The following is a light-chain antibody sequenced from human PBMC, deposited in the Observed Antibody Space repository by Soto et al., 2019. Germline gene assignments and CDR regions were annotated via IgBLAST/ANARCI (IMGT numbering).Light chain of an antibody. CDR2: AAS. J-gene: IGKJ5*01. V-gene: IGKV1-9*01. Sequence: DIQMTQSPSTLSASVGDRVTITCQASQGISSYLAWYQQKPGKAPKLLIYAASSLQSGVPSRPSGSGSGTGFTLTISSLQPEDFATYYCQQLHDYPITFGQGTRLEIK. CDR3: QQLHDYPIT. CDR1: QGISSY.